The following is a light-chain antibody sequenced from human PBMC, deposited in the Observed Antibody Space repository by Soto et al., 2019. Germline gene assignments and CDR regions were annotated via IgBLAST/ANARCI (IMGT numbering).Light chain of an antibody. J-gene: IGLJ1*01. V-gene: IGLV2-14*03. CDR3: SSYTSSSTLV. Sequence: QSVLTQPASVSGSPGQSITISCTGTSSDVGYYNYVSWYQQHPGKAPKLMIYDVRYRPSRVSDRLSGSKSGNTASLTLSVLQSEDEAHYYCSSYTSSSTLVFGTGTKLTVL. CDR1: SSDVGYYNY. CDR2: DVR.